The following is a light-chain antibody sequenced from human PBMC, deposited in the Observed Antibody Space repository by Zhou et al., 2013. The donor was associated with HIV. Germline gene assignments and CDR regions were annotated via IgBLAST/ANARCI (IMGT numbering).Light chain of an antibody. CDR3: QQYGNSPKWT. Sequence: IVMTQSPVTLSVSPGERATLSCRASQSVSSSLAWYQQKPGQAPRLLIYGASSRATGIPDRFSGSGSGTDFTLTISRLEPEDFAVYYCQQYGNSPKWTFGQGTKVEIK. V-gene: IGKV3-20*01. CDR2: GAS. CDR1: QSVSSS. J-gene: IGKJ1*01.